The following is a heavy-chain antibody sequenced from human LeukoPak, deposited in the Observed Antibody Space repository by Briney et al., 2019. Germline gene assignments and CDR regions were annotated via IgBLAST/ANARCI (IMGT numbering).Heavy chain of an antibody. CDR3: ARGQPGHAFDI. CDR1: GFTFSTSW. CDR2: IYSDGSFT. V-gene: IGHV3-74*01. J-gene: IGHJ3*02. D-gene: IGHD2-2*01. Sequence: PGRSLRLSCAASGFTFSTSWMHWVRQGPGKGLVWVSRIYSDGSFTSYADSVKGRFTISRDNAKNTVYLQMNSLRAEDTAVYYCARGQPGHAFDIWGQGTMVTVSS.